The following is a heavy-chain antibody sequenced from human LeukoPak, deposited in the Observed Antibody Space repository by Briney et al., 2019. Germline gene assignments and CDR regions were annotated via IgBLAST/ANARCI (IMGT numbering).Heavy chain of an antibody. CDR1: GFTFSTYS. CDR2: ISGSGTKT. Sequence: PGGSLRLSCAASGFTFSTYSMNWVRQAPGKGLEWLSSISGSGTKTYYADSVKGRFTISRDNARNTVYLQMNSLRAEDTGVYYCARERSLGLRGVFDIWGQATMATVSS. CDR3: ARERSLGLRGVFDI. J-gene: IGHJ3*02. D-gene: IGHD3-16*01. V-gene: IGHV3-21*01.